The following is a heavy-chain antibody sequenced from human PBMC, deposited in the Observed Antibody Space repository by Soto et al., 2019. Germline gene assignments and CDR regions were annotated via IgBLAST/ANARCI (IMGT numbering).Heavy chain of an antibody. V-gene: IGHV3-30*18. CDR3: AKVLHDFASFFFYWMDV. J-gene: IGHJ6*02. Sequence: GGSLRLSCAASGFRFSSSGMHWVRQAPGKGLEWVAVIIYDGSKKEYADSVKGRFTVSRDNSKDTVYLQMNNLRPEDTGVYYCAKVLHDFASFFFYWMDVWGQGTSVTVSS. CDR1: GFRFSSSG. D-gene: IGHD2-15*01. CDR2: IIYDGSKK.